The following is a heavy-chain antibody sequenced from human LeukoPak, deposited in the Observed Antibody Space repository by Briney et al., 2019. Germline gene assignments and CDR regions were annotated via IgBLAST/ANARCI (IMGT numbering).Heavy chain of an antibody. Sequence: GGSLRLSCAASGFTVSSNYMSWVRQAPGKGLEWVSVIYSGGSTYYADSVKGRFTISRDNSKNILYLQMNSLRAEDTAVYYCARMGVGAMGFWGQGTLDTVSS. CDR3: ARMGVGAMGF. D-gene: IGHD1-26*01. V-gene: IGHV3-53*01. CDR2: IYSGGST. CDR1: GFTVSSNY. J-gene: IGHJ4*02.